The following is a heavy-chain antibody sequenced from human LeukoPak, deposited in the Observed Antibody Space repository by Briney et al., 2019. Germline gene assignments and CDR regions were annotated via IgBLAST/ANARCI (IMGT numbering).Heavy chain of an antibody. CDR2: IPYDGSNK. CDR3: AKDICGGDCYPHGGY. D-gene: IGHD2-21*01. V-gene: IGHV3-30*02. Sequence: GGSLRLSCAASGFTFSNYGMHWVRQVPGKGLEWVAFIPYDGSNKYYADSLKGRFTISRDNSKKTLYLQMNSLRAEDTAIYYCAKDICGGDCYPHGGYWGQGTLVTVSS. CDR1: GFTFSNYG. J-gene: IGHJ4*02.